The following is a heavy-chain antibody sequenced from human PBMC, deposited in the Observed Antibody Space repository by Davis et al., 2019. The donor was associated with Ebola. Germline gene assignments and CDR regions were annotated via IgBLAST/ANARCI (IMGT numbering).Heavy chain of an antibody. CDR3: ARDYRRLGGGYYYYYMDV. J-gene: IGHJ6*03. V-gene: IGHV4-31*03. CDR1: GGSISSGGSY. CDR2: IHYSGST. Sequence: PSETLSLTCTVSGGSISSGGSYWSWIRQPPGKGLEWIGDIHYSGSTFYNPSLRSRLSISADTSKNHFSLKLSSVTAADTAVNYGARDYRRLGGGYYYYYMDVWGKGTTVTVSS. D-gene: IGHD3-10*01.